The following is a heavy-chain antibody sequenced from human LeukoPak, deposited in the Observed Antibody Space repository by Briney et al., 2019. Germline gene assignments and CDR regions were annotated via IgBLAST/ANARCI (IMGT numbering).Heavy chain of an antibody. Sequence: SETLSLTCAVYGGSFSGYYWSWIRQPPGKGLEWIGEINHSGSTNYNPSLKSRVTISVDTSKNQFSLKLSSVTAADTAVYYCARAGLSRMVRGVPNWFDPWGQGTLVTASS. CDR3: ARAGLSRMVRGVPNWFDP. D-gene: IGHD3-10*01. J-gene: IGHJ5*02. V-gene: IGHV4-34*01. CDR1: GGSFSGYY. CDR2: INHSGST.